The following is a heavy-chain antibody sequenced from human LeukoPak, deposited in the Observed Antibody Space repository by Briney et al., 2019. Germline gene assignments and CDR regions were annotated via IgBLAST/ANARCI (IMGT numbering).Heavy chain of an antibody. CDR2: IFWDDDK. V-gene: IGHV2-5*02. J-gene: IGHJ4*02. Sequence: SGPTLVKPTQTLTLTCTFSGFSIRSSGVGVGWIRQPPGRALEWLPLIFWDDDKRYSPSLKNRLTITRDTSKSQVVLTMTNLDPVDAATYYCAHSRRLRDCSGGSCYYFDYWGQGTLVTVSS. CDR3: AHSRRLRDCSGGSCYYFDY. D-gene: IGHD2-15*01. CDR1: GFSIRSSGVG.